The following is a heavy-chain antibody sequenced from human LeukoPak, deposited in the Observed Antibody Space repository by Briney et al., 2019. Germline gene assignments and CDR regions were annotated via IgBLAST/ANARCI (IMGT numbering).Heavy chain of an antibody. CDR1: GGTFSSYA. Sequence: SVKVSCKASGGTFSSYAISWVRQAPGQGLEWMGGIIPIFGTANYAQKFQGRVTITADESTSTAYMELSSLRSKDTAVYYCARGLGDYYYYGMDVWGQGTTVTVSS. J-gene: IGHJ6*02. V-gene: IGHV1-69*13. D-gene: IGHD7-27*01. CDR2: IIPIFGTA. CDR3: ARGLGDYYYYGMDV.